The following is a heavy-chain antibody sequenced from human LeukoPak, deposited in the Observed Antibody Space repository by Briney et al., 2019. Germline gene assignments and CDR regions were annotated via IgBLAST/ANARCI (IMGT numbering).Heavy chain of an antibody. CDR1: GFTFSSYA. J-gene: IGHJ6*02. CDR3: AKDDQLYGYYYYYGMDV. CDR2: ISGSGGST. D-gene: IGHD2-2*01. V-gene: IGHV3-23*01. Sequence: GGSLRLSCAASGFTFSSYAMSWVRQAPGKGLEWVSAISGSGGSTYYADSVKGRFTTSRDNSKNTLYLQMNSLRAEGTAVYYRAKDDQLYGYYYYYGMDVWGQGTTVTVSS.